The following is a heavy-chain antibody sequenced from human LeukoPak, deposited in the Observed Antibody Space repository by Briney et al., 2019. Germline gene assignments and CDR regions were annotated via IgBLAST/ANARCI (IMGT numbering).Heavy chain of an antibody. CDR1: GGSISSSSYY. CDR3: ARDGQWLASRGVDY. V-gene: IGHV4-39*07. CDR2: IYYSGST. J-gene: IGHJ4*02. Sequence: SETLSLTCTVSGGSISSSSYYWGWIRQPPGKGLEWIGSIYYSGSTYYNPSLKSRVTISVDTSKNQFSLKLSSVTAADTAVYYCARDGQWLASRGVDYWGQGTLVTVSS. D-gene: IGHD6-19*01.